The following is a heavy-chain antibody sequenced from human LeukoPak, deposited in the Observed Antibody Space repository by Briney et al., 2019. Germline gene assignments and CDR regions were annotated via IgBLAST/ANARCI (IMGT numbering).Heavy chain of an antibody. V-gene: IGHV3-11*04. J-gene: IGHJ4*02. CDR1: GFTFNDYY. D-gene: IGHD5-24*01. CDR2: ISSSGSTI. CDR3: ARDRREGYNKLDY. Sequence: GGSLRLSCAASGFTFNDYYMSWIRQAPGKGLEWISYISSSGSTIYYADSVKGRFTISRDNAKSSLYLQMSGLRAEDTAVYYCARDRREGYNKLDYWGQGTPVTVSS.